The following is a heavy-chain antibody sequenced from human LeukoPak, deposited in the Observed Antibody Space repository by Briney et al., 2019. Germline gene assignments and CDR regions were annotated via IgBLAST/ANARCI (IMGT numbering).Heavy chain of an antibody. J-gene: IGHJ4*02. Sequence: SETLSLTCTVSGYSISSGSYYWSWMRQPAGKGLVWIGRIYTSGSNNYNPSLKSRVTISVDTSKNQFSLKLSSVTAADTAVYYCARRGYYGSGSHDYWGQGTLVTVSS. CDR2: IYTSGSN. CDR3: ARRGYYGSGSHDY. CDR1: GYSISSGSYY. V-gene: IGHV4-61*02. D-gene: IGHD3-10*01.